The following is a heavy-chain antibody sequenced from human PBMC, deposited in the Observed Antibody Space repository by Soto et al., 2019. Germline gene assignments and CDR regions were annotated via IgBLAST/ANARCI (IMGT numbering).Heavy chain of an antibody. V-gene: IGHV4-4*07. CDR3: ARIPEGYYYDSSGDAFDI. J-gene: IGHJ3*02. CDR2: IYTSGST. D-gene: IGHD3-22*01. Sequence: QVQLQESGPGLVKPSETLSLTCTVSGGSISSYYWSWIRQPAGKGLEWIGRIYTSGSTNYNPSLMSLVTMSVDTSKNQFSLKLSSVTAADTAVYYCARIPEGYYYDSSGDAFDIWGQGTMVTVSS. CDR1: GGSISSYY.